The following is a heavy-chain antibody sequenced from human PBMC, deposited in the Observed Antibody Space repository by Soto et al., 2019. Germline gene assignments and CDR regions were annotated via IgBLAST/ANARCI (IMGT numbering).Heavy chain of an antibody. Sequence: GGSLRLSCAASGFSFSSYTMAWVRQAPGKGLEWVSSISGSGGSPSYADSVQGRFIISRDNPRNTVSLQMNRLRAEDTATYYCAKARCTGDTCFVPDYWGHGRLVTV. D-gene: IGHD2-8*02. CDR1: GFSFSSYT. J-gene: IGHJ4*01. CDR2: ISGSGGSP. CDR3: AKARCTGDTCFVPDY. V-gene: IGHV3-23*01.